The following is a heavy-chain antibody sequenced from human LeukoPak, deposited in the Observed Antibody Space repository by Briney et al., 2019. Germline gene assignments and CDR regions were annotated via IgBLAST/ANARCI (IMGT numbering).Heavy chain of an antibody. CDR2: ISAYNGNT. J-gene: IGHJ4*02. Sequence: ASVKVSCKASGYTFTGYYMHWVRQAPGQGLEWMGWISAYNGNTNYAQKLPGRVTMTTDTSTSTAYMELRSLRSDDTAVYYCARDREDYYDSSGYCYYWGQGTLVTVSS. CDR3: ARDREDYYDSSGYCYY. CDR1: GYTFTGYY. D-gene: IGHD3-22*01. V-gene: IGHV1-18*04.